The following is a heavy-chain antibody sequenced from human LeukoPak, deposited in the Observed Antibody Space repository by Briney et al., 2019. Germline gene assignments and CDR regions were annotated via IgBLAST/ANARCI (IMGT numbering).Heavy chain of an antibody. V-gene: IGHV3-66*01. J-gene: IGHJ4*02. CDR2: IYSGGST. Sequence: GGSLRLSCAASGVTVSSDYMSWVRQAPGKGLEWVSVIYSGGSTYYADSVKGRFTISRDNSKTTLYLQMSSLRAEDTAVYYCARAPRDQRFLGWLPLGDWGQGTLVTVSS. CDR1: GVTVSSDY. D-gene: IGHD3-3*01. CDR3: ARAPRDQRFLGWLPLGD.